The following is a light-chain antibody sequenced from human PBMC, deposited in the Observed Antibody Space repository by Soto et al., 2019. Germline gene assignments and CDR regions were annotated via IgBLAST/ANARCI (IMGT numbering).Light chain of an antibody. CDR3: QQYVF. CDR2: DAS. J-gene: IGKJ3*01. Sequence: DIPMTQSPSSLSASVGDRVTITCQASQDISNYLNWYQQKPGKAPKLLIYDASNLETGVPSRFSGSGSGTDFTFTISSLQPEDIATYYCQQYVFFGPGTKVDIK. V-gene: IGKV1-33*01. CDR1: QDISNY.